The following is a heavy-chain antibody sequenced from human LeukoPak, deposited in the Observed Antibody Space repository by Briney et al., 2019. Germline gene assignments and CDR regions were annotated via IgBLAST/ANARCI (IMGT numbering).Heavy chain of an antibody. J-gene: IGHJ4*02. CDR2: IYTSGST. V-gene: IGHV4-61*02. D-gene: IGHD3-16*01. CDR1: GGSISSGSYY. Sequence: SETLSLTCTVSGGSISSGSYYWSWIRQPAGKGLEWIGRIYTSGSTNYNPSLKSRVTISVDTSKNQFSLKLSSVTAADTAVYYCARSKGELWPERYFDYWGQGTLVTVSS. CDR3: ARSKGELWPERYFDY.